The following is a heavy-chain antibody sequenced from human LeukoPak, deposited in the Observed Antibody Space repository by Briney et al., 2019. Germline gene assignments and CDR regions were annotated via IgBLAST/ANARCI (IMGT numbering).Heavy chain of an antibody. J-gene: IGHJ4*02. CDR2: IIPILGIA. D-gene: IGHD3-16*01. CDR3: ARDVWGRDYFDY. CDR1: GGTFSSYT. V-gene: IGHV1-69*04. Sequence: VASVKVSFKASGGTFSSYTISWVRQAPGQGLEWMGRIIPILGIANYAQKFQGRVTITADKSTSTAYMELSSLRSEDTAVYYCARDVWGRDYFDYWGQGTLVTVSS.